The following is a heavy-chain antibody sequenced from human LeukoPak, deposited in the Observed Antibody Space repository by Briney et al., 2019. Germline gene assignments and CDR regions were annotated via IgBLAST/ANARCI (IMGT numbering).Heavy chain of an antibody. D-gene: IGHD3-3*01. CDR3: ARDVPYDFWSGYWPPDY. V-gene: IGHV3-48*01. J-gene: IGHJ4*02. Sequence: GSLRLSCAASGFTFSSYSMNWVRQAPGKGLEWVSYISSSSSTIYYADSVKGRFTISRDNAKNSLYLQMNSLRAEDTAVYYCARDVPYDFWSGYWPPDYWGQGTLVTVSS. CDR2: ISSSSSTI. CDR1: GFTFSSYS.